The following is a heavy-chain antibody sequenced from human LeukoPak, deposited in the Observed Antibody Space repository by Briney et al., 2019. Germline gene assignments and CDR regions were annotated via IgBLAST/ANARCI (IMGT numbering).Heavy chain of an antibody. CDR1: GFTVSSNY. CDR3: ARKDN. V-gene: IGHV3-53*01. CDR2: IYSDGST. Sequence: GGSLRLSCAASGFTVSSNYMSWVRQAPGKGPEWVSVIYSDGSTYYADSVKGRFTISTDDSKNTLYLQMNSLRAEDSAVYYCARKDNWGQGTLVTVSS. J-gene: IGHJ4*02.